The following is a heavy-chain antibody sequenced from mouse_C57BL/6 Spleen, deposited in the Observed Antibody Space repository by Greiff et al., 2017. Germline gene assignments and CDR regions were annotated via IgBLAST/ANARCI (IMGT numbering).Heavy chain of an antibody. CDR3: ARNWDDY. J-gene: IGHJ2*01. CDR2: IDPSDSYT. Sequence: VQLQQSGAELVRPGTSVKLSCKASGYTFTSYWMHWVKQRPGQGLEWIGVIDPSDSYTNYNQKFKGKATLTVDTSSSTAYMQLSSLTSEDSAVYYCARNWDDYWGQGTTLTVSS. D-gene: IGHD4-1*01. CDR1: GYTFTSYW. V-gene: IGHV1-59*01.